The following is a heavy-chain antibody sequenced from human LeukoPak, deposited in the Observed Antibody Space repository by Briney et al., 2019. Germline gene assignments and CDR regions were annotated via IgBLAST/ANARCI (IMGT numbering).Heavy chain of an antibody. Sequence: QAGGSLRLSCAASGFTFSSYAMSWVRQAPGKGLEWVSAISGSGGSTYYADSVKGRFTISRDNSKNTLYLQMNSLRAEDTAVYYCAKGGRDDYVWGSYRPHAGYYFDSWGQGTLVTVSS. J-gene: IGHJ4*02. V-gene: IGHV3-23*01. D-gene: IGHD3-16*02. CDR3: AKGGRDDYVWGSYRPHAGYYFDS. CDR2: ISGSGGST. CDR1: GFTFSSYA.